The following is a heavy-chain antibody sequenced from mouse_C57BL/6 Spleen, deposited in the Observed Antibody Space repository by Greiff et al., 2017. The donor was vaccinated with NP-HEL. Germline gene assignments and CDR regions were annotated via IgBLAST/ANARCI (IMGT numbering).Heavy chain of an antibody. J-gene: IGHJ3*01. CDR1: GYAFTNYL. CDR2: INPGSGGT. D-gene: IGHD1-1*01. CDR3: ARGGSTGGAPFAY. V-gene: IGHV1-54*01. Sequence: VQLQESGAELVRPGTSVKVSCKASGYAFTNYLIEWVTQRPGQGLEWVGVINPGSGGTNYNETFKGKATLTADKAASTAYMQLSSLTSEDSAVEFWARGGSTGGAPFAYWGQGTLVTVSA.